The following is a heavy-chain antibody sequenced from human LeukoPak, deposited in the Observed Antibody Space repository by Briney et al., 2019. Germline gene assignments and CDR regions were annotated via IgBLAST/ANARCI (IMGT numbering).Heavy chain of an antibody. D-gene: IGHD6-13*01. V-gene: IGHV3-30*02. CDR2: IRYDGSNK. J-gene: IGHJ4*02. CDR1: GFTFTGYG. CDR3: AKDGGSSWNYYFDY. Sequence: PGGSLRLSCAASGFTFTGYGMHWVRQAPGKGLEWVAFIRYDGSNKDYADSVKGRFTISRDNSENTLYLQMNSLRAEDTAVYYCAKDGGSSWNYYFDYWGQGILVTVSS.